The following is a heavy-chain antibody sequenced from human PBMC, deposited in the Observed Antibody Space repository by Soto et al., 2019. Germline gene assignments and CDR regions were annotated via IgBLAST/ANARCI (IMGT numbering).Heavy chain of an antibody. V-gene: IGHV4-39*07. D-gene: IGHD3-22*01. Sequence: PSETLSLTCTVSGVSISSSSYYWVWIRQPPGMGLAYIGSIFHSGTTYYNPSLKSRVTISVDTSKNQFSLKLSSVTAADTAVYYCARVARATYYYDSSGSRWFDPWGQGTLVTVSS. J-gene: IGHJ5*02. CDR2: IFHSGTT. CDR3: ARVARATYYYDSSGSRWFDP. CDR1: GVSISSSSYY.